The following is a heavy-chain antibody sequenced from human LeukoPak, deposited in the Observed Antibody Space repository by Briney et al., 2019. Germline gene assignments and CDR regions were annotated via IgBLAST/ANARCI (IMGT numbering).Heavy chain of an antibody. CDR3: ATVLRAMGREEYFDY. CDR2: FDPEDGET. Sequence: ASVKLSCTVSGYTLTELSMHWVRQAPGKGLEWMGGFDPEDGETIYAQKFKGRVTMTEDTSTDTAYMELSSLRSEDTAVYYCATVLRAMGREEYFDYWGQGTLVTVSS. CDR1: GYTLTELS. D-gene: IGHD1-26*01. J-gene: IGHJ4*02. V-gene: IGHV1-24*01.